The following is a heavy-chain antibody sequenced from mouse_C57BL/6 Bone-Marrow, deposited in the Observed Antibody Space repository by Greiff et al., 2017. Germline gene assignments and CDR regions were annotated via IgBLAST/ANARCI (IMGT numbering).Heavy chain of an antibody. J-gene: IGHJ4*01. V-gene: IGHV10-3*01. CDR1: GFTFNTYA. Sequence: EVQLVESGGGLVQPKGSLKLSCAASGFTFNTYAMHWVRQAPGKGLEWVARIRSKSSNYATYYADSVKDRFTISRDDSQSMLYLQMNNLKTEDTAMYYCVRGLYYYGSRYYAMDYWGQGTSVTVSS. CDR2: IRSKSSNYAT. D-gene: IGHD1-1*01. CDR3: VRGLYYYGSRYYAMDY.